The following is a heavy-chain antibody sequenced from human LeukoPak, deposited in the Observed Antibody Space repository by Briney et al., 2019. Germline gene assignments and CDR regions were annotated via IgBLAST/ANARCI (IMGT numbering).Heavy chain of an antibody. CDR2: IYYSGST. CDR1: GGSISSYY. Sequence: PSETLSLTCTVSGGSISSYYWSWIRQPPGKGLEWIGYIYYSGSTNYNPSLKSRVTISVDTSKNQFSLKLSSVTAADTAVYCCARRSRSYDFWSGYSDWGQGTLVTVSS. J-gene: IGHJ4*02. CDR3: ARRSRSYDFWSGYSD. V-gene: IGHV4-59*08. D-gene: IGHD3-3*01.